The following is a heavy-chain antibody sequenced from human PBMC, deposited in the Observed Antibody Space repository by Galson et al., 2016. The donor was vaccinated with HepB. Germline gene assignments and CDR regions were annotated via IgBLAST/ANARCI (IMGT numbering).Heavy chain of an antibody. V-gene: IGHV7-4-1*02. Sequence: SVKVSCKASGGTFKSLAISWVRQAPGQGLEWMGWINTDTGSPAYAQGFTGRYVFSLDSSVSTAYLQIINLKTEDTAVYFCASGSGSSLAFWGQGTLVTVSS. J-gene: IGHJ4*02. CDR2: INTDTGSP. CDR1: GGTFKSLA. D-gene: IGHD3-10*01. CDR3: ASGSGSSLAF.